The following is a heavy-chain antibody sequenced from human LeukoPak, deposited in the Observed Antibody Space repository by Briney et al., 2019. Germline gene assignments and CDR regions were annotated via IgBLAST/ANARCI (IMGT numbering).Heavy chain of an antibody. Sequence: GASVKVSCKASGYTFTGYYMHWVRQAPGQGLEWMGGIIPIFGTANYAQKFQGRVTITADESTSTAYMELSSLRSEDTAVYYCARSGTVAGLDYWGQGTLVTVSS. CDR1: GYTFTGYY. D-gene: IGHD6-19*01. CDR2: IIPIFGTA. J-gene: IGHJ4*02. CDR3: ARSGTVAGLDY. V-gene: IGHV1-69*13.